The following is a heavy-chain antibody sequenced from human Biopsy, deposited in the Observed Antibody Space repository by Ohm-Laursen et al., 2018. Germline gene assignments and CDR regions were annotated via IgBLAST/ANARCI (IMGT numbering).Heavy chain of an antibody. V-gene: IGHV5-51*01. D-gene: IGHD1-26*01. CDR3: ARRLWKLLQKHDAFDI. CDR2: IYPSDSDS. J-gene: IGHJ3*02. Sequence: ESLRISCKASGYTFINYWIGWVRQVPGKGLEWMGLIYPSDSDSRYNPSFQGQVTMSADKSINTVYFQWASLQASDTGVYYCARRLWKLLQKHDAFDIWGQGTVVTVSS. CDR1: GYTFINYW.